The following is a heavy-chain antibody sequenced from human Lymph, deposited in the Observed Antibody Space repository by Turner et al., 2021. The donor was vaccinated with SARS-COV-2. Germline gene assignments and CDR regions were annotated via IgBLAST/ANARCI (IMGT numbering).Heavy chain of an antibody. V-gene: IGHV3-30*18. CDR2: ISYDGSNK. D-gene: IGHD3-3*01. CDR3: AKVRSIFGVVIGGMDV. CDR1: GFTFSSYG. Sequence: QVQLVESGGGVVQPGRSLRLSCAASGFTFSSYGMHWVRQAPGKGLEWVAVISYDGSNKYYAYSVKGRFTISRDNSKNTLYLQMNSLRAEDTAVYYCAKVRSIFGVVIGGMDVWGQGTTVTVSS. J-gene: IGHJ6*02.